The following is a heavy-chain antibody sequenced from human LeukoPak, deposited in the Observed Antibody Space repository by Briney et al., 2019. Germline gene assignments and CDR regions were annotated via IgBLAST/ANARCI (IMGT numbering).Heavy chain of an antibody. CDR1: GYTFTDYY. V-gene: IGHV1-2*02. D-gene: IGHD5-24*01. Sequence: GASVKVSCKASGYTFTDYYMHWVRQAPGQGLEWVGWINTDNGGTSYAQKFQGRVTMTRDTSINTAYMELSRLRSDDTALYYCARPPGRDGYNRYDYWGQGTLVTVSS. CDR3: ARPPGRDGYNRYDY. CDR2: INTDNGGT. J-gene: IGHJ4*02.